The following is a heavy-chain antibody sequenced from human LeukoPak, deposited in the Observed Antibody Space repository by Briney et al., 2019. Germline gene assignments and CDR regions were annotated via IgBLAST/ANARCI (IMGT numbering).Heavy chain of an antibody. CDR1: GFTFSSYA. D-gene: IGHD3-9*01. V-gene: IGHV3-23*01. CDR2: ISGSGGST. J-gene: IGHJ5*02. CDR3: AKDPRYFDWLQLNWFDP. Sequence: GGSLRLSCAASGFTFSSYAMSWVRQAPGKGLEWVSAISGSGGSTYYADSVKGRFTISRDNSKDTLYLQMNSLRAEDTALYYCAKDPRYFDWLQLNWFDPWGQGTLVTVSS.